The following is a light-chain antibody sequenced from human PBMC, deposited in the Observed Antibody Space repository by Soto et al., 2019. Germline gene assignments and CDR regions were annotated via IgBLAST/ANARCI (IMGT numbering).Light chain of an antibody. CDR2: WAS. J-gene: IGKJ2*01. V-gene: IGKV4-1*01. CDR1: QSVLYSSNNKNY. CDR3: QQYYSSVT. Sequence: DIVMTQSPDSLAVSLGERATINCKSSQSVLYSSNNKNYLAWYQQKAGQPPKLLFYWASTRESGVPARFSGGGSGTDFSLTISSLQPEDVAVYYCQQYYSSVTFGQGTKLEIK.